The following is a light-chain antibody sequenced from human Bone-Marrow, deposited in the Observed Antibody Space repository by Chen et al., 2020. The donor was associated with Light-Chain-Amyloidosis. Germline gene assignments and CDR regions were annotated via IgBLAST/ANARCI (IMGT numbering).Light chain of an antibody. J-gene: IGLJ3*02. CDR2: RSN. V-gene: IGLV1-47*01. Sequence: QSVLTQPPSASGTPGQRVTISCSGSSSNIGSNYFYWYQLRPGMAPKLLIYRSNLRPSGVPARFAGSKSGNSASLAISGLRSEDEADYYCAAWDDSLGGVFGGGTKLTVL. CDR3: AAWDDSLGGV. CDR1: SSNIGSNY.